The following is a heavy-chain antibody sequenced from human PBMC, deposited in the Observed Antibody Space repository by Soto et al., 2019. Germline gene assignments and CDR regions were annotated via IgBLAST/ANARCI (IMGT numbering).Heavy chain of an antibody. CDR1: GGSITDYY. D-gene: IGHD6-19*01. CDR3: ASGGWQLDY. V-gene: IGHV4-59*01. Sequence: SETLSLTCTVSGGSITDYYWSWIRQPPGKGLEWIGYIFYSGSSNYNPSLKRRVTISPDTSKNQFSLELNSVTAADTAVYYCASGGWQLDYWGQGTLVTVSS. J-gene: IGHJ4*02. CDR2: IFYSGSS.